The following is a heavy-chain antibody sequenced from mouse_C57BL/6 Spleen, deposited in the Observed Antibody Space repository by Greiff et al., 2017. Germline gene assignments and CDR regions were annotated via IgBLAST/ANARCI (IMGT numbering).Heavy chain of an antibody. D-gene: IGHD3-2*02. CDR2: ISSGGDYI. J-gene: IGHJ3*01. V-gene: IGHV5-9-1*02. CDR3: TRDSSGYVPY. CDR1: GFTFSSYA. Sequence: EVKVVESGEGLVKPGGSLKLSCAASGFTFSSYAMSWVRQTPEQRLEWVAYISSGGDYIYYADTVKGRFTISRDNARNTLYLQMSSLKSEDTAMYYCTRDSSGYVPYWGQGTLVTVSA.